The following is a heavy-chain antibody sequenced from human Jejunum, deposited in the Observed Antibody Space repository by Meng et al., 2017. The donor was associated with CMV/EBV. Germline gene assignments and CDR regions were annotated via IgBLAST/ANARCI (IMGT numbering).Heavy chain of an antibody. CDR3: GRDRGEGGFFNY. CDR2: INADGGT. Sequence: EVQVLEAGGGLVQPGGSLTLSCAASGFTVGSKYMNWIRQAPGKGLQWVSVINADGGTHYADSVRGRFIISRDNSKNTVHLQMNSLTDEDTAVYYCGRDRGEGGFFNYWGQGTLVTVSS. D-gene: IGHD3-16*01. CDR1: GFTVGSKY. V-gene: IGHV3-66*01. J-gene: IGHJ4*01.